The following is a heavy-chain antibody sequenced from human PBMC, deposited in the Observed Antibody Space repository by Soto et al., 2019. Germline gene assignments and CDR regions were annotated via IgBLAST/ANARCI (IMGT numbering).Heavy chain of an antibody. CDR1: GFTFSRDA. Sequence: GGSLRLSCAASGFTFSRDAMSWVRQAPGKGLEWVPAISGSGGSTYYADAVKGRFTISRDNTKNTLYLQMNSLRAEDTAVYYCAKGPRPLSRRVYFDYWGQGTLVTVSS. D-gene: IGHD2-2*01. J-gene: IGHJ4*02. CDR3: AKGPRPLSRRVYFDY. V-gene: IGHV3-23*01. CDR2: ISGSGGST.